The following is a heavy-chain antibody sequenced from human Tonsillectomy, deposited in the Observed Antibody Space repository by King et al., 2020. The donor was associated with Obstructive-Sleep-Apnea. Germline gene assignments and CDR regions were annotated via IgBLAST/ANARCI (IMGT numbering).Heavy chain of an antibody. J-gene: IGHJ4*02. CDR3: ARGVADILTGYYNVIGY. D-gene: IGHD3-9*01. Sequence: VQLVESGSELKEPGASVKVSCKASGYTFTSYAMNWVRQVPGQGLEWMGWINTNTGNPTYAQGFTGRFVFSLDTSVSTAYLQISSLKAEDTAVYYCARGVADILTGYYNVIGYWGQGTLVTVSS. CDR1: GYTFTSYA. V-gene: IGHV7-4-1*02. CDR2: INTNTGNP.